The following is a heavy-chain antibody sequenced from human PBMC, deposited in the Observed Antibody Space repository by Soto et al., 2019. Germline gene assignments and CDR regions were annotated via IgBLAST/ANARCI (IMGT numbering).Heavy chain of an antibody. CDR3: AREKQQLGAPDY. V-gene: IGHV3-33*01. J-gene: IGHJ4*02. Sequence: PGGSLRLSCAASGFTFSSYGMHWVRRAPGKGLEWVAVIWYDGSNKYYADSVKGRFTNSRDNSKNTLYLQMNSLRAEDTAVYYCAREKQQLGAPDYWGQGTLVTVSS. D-gene: IGHD6-13*01. CDR1: GFTFSSYG. CDR2: IWYDGSNK.